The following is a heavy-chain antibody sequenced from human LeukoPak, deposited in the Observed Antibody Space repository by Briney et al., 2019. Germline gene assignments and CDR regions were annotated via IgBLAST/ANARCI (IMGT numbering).Heavy chain of an antibody. CDR2: ISNGGTT. D-gene: IGHD1-1*01. V-gene: IGHV4-59*01. CDR1: GDSISKYY. J-gene: IGHJ3*02. CDR3: VKLQPNTGEWAFDI. Sequence: PSETLPLTCTVSGDSISKYYWSWIRQPPGEGLEWIGYISNGGTTKYNPSLKSRVTISVDTSNNQLSLRLSSVTAADTAVYHCVKLQPNTGEWAFDIWGQGTRVSVSS.